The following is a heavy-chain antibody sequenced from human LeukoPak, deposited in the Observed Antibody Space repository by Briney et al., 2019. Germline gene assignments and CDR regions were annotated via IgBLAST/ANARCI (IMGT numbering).Heavy chain of an antibody. J-gene: IGHJ4*02. CDR2: IYYSGST. CDR3: VRQVGYNSDCHYFDY. V-gene: IGHV4-59*08. CDR1: GGSISSYY. D-gene: IGHD6-25*01. Sequence: SETLSLTCTVSGGSISSYYWSWIRQPPGKGREWIGYIYYSGSTYYNPSLKSRVTISVDTSKPQFSLRLSSVTAADTAVYFCVRQVGYNSDCHYFDYWGQGTLVTVSS.